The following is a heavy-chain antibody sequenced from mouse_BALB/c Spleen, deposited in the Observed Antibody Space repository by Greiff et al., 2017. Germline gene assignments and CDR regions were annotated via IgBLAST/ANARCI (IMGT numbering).Heavy chain of an antibody. D-gene: IGHD2-12*01. CDR3: ARLRRDYAMDY. Sequence: QVQLQQSGAELMKPGASVKISCKATGYTFSSYWIEWVKQRPGHGLEWIGEILPGSGSTNYNEKFKGKATFTADTSSNTAYMQLSSLTSEDSAVYYCARLRRDYAMDYWGQGTSVTVSS. CDR1: GYTFSSYW. J-gene: IGHJ4*01. V-gene: IGHV1-9*01. CDR2: ILPGSGST.